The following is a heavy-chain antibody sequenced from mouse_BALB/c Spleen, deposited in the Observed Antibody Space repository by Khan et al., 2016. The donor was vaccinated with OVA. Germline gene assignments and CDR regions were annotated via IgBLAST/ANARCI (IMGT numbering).Heavy chain of an antibody. Sequence: EVQLQESGPGLVKPSQSLSLTCTVTGYSITSDYAWNCIRQFPGNKLEWMGYISSSGSTNYTPALKSRIFITRNTSKNQFFLLLNPVTTEATASYYCTRDCSRYNDAMDYWGQGNSVTVSS. CDR2: ISSSGST. J-gene: IGHJ4*01. CDR1: GYSITSDYA. CDR3: TRDCSRYNDAMDY. V-gene: IGHV3-2*02. D-gene: IGHD1-3*01.